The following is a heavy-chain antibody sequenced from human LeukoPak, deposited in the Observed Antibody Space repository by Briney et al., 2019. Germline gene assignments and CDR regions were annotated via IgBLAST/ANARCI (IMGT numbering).Heavy chain of an antibody. CDR3: ARTPLEMATTYCYYYGMDV. D-gene: IGHD5-24*01. V-gene: IGHV3-7*05. J-gene: IGHJ6*02. Sequence: GGSLRLSCAASGFTFSSDGMSWVRQAPGKGLEWVANIKQDGSEKYYVDSVKGRFTISRDNAKNSLYLQMNSLRAEDTAVYYCARTPLEMATTYCYYYGMDVWGQGTTVTVSS. CDR2: IKQDGSEK. CDR1: GFTFSSDG.